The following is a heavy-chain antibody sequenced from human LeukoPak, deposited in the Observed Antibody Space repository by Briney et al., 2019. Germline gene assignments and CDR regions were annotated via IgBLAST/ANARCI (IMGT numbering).Heavy chain of an antibody. CDR3: AREVAAAGTGQIFDY. CDR2: IYTSGST. CDR1: GGSISSGSYY. Sequence: SQTLSLTCTVSGGSISSGSYYWSWIRQPAGKGLEWIGRIYTSGSTNYNPSLKSRVTISVDTSKNQFSLKLSSVTAADTAVYYCAREVAAAGTGQIFDYWGQGTLVTVSS. J-gene: IGHJ4*02. D-gene: IGHD6-13*01. V-gene: IGHV4-61*02.